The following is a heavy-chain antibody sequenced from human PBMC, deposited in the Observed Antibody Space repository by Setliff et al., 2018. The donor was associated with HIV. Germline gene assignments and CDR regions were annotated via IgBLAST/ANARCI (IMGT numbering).Heavy chain of an antibody. CDR2: IYYSGGT. CDR3: AGYTSGWYAPY. Sequence: KTSETLSLTCSVSGGSINSYYWSWIRQPPGKGLEWVGYIYYSGGTTYNPSLKSRVTIPVDTSKNQFSLKLTSVTVADTAVYYCAGYTSGWYAPYWGQGTLVTVSS. CDR1: GGSINSYY. D-gene: IGHD6-19*01. J-gene: IGHJ4*02. V-gene: IGHV4-59*01.